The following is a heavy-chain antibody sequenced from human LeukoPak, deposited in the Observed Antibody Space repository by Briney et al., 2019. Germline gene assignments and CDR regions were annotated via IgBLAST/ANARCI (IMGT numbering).Heavy chain of an antibody. D-gene: IGHD3-16*01. J-gene: IGHJ6*02. CDR2: IKNKAKSYTT. V-gene: IGHV3-72*01. CDR1: GFTFSAHY. Sequence: GGSLRLSCAASGFTFSAHYMDWVRQAPGKGLEWVGRIKNKAKSYTTEYAASVDDRFTISRDDSKNSLYLQMNSLKTEDTALYYCTRDGGYGMDVWGQGTTVTVSS. CDR3: TRDGGYGMDV.